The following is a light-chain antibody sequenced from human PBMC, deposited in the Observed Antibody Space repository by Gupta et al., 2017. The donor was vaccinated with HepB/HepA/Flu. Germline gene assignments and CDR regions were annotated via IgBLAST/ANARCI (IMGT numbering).Light chain of an antibody. V-gene: IGKV3-11*01. Sequence: EIVLTQSPATLSLSPGERATLPCRASQSVSSYLAWYQQNPGQAPRLLIYDASNRATGIPARFSGSGSGTDFTLTISSLEPEDFAVYYCQQRSNWPTFSQGTRLEIK. J-gene: IGKJ5*01. CDR3: QQRSNWPT. CDR1: QSVSSY. CDR2: DAS.